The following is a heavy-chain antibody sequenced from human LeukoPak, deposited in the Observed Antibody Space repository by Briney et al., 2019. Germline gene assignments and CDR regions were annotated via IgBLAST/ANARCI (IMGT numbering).Heavy chain of an antibody. V-gene: IGHV4-59*01. CDR1: GDFITAYY. J-gene: IGHJ4*02. Sequence: SETLSLTCSVSGDFITAYYWSWIRQPPGKGLEWIGHVYYTGSTEYNPSLRSRVTISLEMSKRQFSLSLTSVTAADTAVYYCATNTGTVFDYWGQGALVTVSS. CDR2: VYYTGST. D-gene: IGHD7-27*01. CDR3: ATNTGTVFDY.